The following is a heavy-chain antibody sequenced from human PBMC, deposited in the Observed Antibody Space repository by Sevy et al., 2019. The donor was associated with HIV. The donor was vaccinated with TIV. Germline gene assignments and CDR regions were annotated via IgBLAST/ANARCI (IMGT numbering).Heavy chain of an antibody. D-gene: IGHD7-27*01. CDR3: ARVGNFFIRDY. CDR1: GFIFNNYW. CDR2: IEQDGSKK. J-gene: IGHJ4*02. Sequence: GESLKISCAASGFIFNNYWMSWVRQAPGKGLEWVANIEQDGSKKYYVGSVRGRFTISRDNAKNSLYLQMNSLRAEDTALYYCARVGNFFIRDYWGQGTLVTVSS. V-gene: IGHV3-7*01.